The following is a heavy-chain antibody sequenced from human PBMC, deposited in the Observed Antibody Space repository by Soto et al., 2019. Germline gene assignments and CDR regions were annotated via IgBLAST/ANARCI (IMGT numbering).Heavy chain of an antibody. CDR2: IIPIFGTA. CDR3: AMHSDLEDYYYGMDV. D-gene: IGHD3-3*01. CDR1: GGTFSSYA. Sequence: ASVKVSCKASGGTFSSYAISWVRQAPGQGLEWMGGIIPIFGTANYAQKFQGRVTITADESTSTAYMELSSLRSEDTAVYYCAMHSDLEDYYYGMDVWGQGTTVTVSS. V-gene: IGHV1-69*13. J-gene: IGHJ6*02.